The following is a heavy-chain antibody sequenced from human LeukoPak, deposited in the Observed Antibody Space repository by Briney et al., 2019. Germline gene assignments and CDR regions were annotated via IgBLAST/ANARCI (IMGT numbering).Heavy chain of an antibody. CDR1: GGSFSGYY. CDR2: INHSGST. Sequence: TSETLSLTCAVYGGSFSGYYWSWIRQPPGKGLEWIGEINHSGSTNYNPSLKSRVTISVDTSKNQFSLKLSSVTAADTAVYYCARDLYDFWSGYYTGHWFDPWGQGTLVTVSS. J-gene: IGHJ5*02. V-gene: IGHV4-34*01. CDR3: ARDLYDFWSGYYTGHWFDP. D-gene: IGHD3-3*01.